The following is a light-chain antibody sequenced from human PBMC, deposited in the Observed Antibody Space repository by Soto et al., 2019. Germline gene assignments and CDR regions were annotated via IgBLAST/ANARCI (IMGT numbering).Light chain of an antibody. CDR1: QGISSL. CDR2: AAS. CDR3: QQYYDWPIT. J-gene: IGKJ5*01. Sequence: EIVLTQSPATLSVSPGERATLSCRASQGISSLLAWYQQKPGQAPRLLIYAASTRATGIPARFSGSGSGTDFTLTISSLQSEDFAVYYCQQYYDWPITFGQGKRLDIK. V-gene: IGKV3-15*01.